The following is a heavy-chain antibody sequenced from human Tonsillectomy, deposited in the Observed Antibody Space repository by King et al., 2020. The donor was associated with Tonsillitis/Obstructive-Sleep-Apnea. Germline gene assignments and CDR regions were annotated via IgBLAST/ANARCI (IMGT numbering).Heavy chain of an antibody. Sequence: LVQSAAEVKKPGASVKVSCKASGYTFTSYDITWVRQAPGQGLEWMGWSRPYDGDTNYAQKLQGRITMTSDTSTTTAYMELRSLRSDDTAVYYCARDYYDSSGYYHGYFQHWGQGTLVTVSS. CDR3: ARDYYDSSGYYHGYFQH. CDR1: GYTFTSYD. V-gene: IGHV1-18*01. D-gene: IGHD3-22*01. CDR2: SRPYDGDT. J-gene: IGHJ1*01.